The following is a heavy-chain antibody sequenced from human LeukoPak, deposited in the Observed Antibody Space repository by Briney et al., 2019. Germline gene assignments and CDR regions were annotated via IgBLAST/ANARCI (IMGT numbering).Heavy chain of an antibody. V-gene: IGHV4-38-2*01. Sequence: SETLSLTCAVSGYSISSGYYWGWIRQPPGKGLEWIGTIYRTGSTYYNPSLKSRVTISIDTSKNQFSLRPSSVTAADTAVYYCASSLAIWGNYFDYWGQGTLVTVSS. D-gene: IGHD3-16*01. CDR1: GYSISSGYY. CDR3: ASSLAIWGNYFDY. CDR2: IYRTGST. J-gene: IGHJ4*02.